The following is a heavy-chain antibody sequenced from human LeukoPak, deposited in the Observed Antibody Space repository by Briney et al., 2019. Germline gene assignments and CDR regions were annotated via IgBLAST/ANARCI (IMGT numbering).Heavy chain of an antibody. CDR3: ARAGSYDYGGGFDY. D-gene: IGHD4-17*01. J-gene: IGHJ4*02. Sequence: SQTLSLTCAVSGGSISSGGYSWRWIRQPPGKGLEWIVYIYHSGSTCYNPSLKSRVTISVDRSKNQFSLKLSSVTAADTAVYYCARAGSYDYGGGFDYWGQGTLVTVSS. CDR1: GGSISSGGYS. CDR2: IYHSGST. V-gene: IGHV4-30-2*01.